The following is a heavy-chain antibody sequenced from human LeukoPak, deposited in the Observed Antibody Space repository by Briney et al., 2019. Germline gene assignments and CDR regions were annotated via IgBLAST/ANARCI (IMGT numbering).Heavy chain of an antibody. D-gene: IGHD1-14*01. CDR3: AKAPGGNQGIDY. CDR2: ISWDGGST. J-gene: IGHJ4*02. V-gene: IGHV3-43*01. CDR1: GFTFDDYI. Sequence: GGSLRLSCAASGFTFDDYIMHWVRQAPGKGLEWVSLISWDGGSTYYADSVKGRFTISRDNSKNSLYLQMNSLRTEDTALYYCAKAPGGNQGIDYWGQGTLVTVSS.